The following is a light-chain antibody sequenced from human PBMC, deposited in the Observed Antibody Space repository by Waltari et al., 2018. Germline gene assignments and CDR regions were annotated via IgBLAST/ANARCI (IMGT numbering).Light chain of an antibody. CDR3: QQSHRSPWT. J-gene: IGKJ1*01. CDR2: AAS. V-gene: IGKV1-39*01. Sequence: DIHMTQSTSSMSASVGDTVTITCRASQNIDRYLNWYHQRPGNAPKLLIYAASTLQSGVPSRFSGSGSGTDFTLTISGLQPEDFATYFCQQSHRSPWTFGQGTQVDI. CDR1: QNIDRY.